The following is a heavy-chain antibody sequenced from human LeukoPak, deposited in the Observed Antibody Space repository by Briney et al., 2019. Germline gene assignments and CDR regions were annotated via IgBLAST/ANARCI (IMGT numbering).Heavy chain of an antibody. CDR1: GFTFDDYA. CDR2: IKQDGSEK. D-gene: IGHD3-10*01. CDR3: ARAVDSVIKVLTVFDY. V-gene: IGHV3-7*03. Sequence: GGSLRLSCAASGFTFDDYAMHWVRQAPGKGLEWVANIKQDGSEKYYVDSVKGRFTISRDNAKNSLYLQMNSLRSEDTAVYYCARAVDSVIKVLTVFDYWGQGTLVTVSS. J-gene: IGHJ4*02.